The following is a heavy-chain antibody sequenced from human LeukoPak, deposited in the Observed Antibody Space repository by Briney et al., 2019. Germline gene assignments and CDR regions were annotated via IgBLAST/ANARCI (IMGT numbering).Heavy chain of an antibody. V-gene: IGHV1-18*03. J-gene: IGHJ5*02. Sequence: GASVKVSCKASGYTFTSYGISWVRQAPGQGLEWMGWISAYNGNTNYAQKFQGRVTITADESTSTAYMELSSLRSEDMAVYYCAPPTDPWGQGTLVTVSS. CDR2: ISAYNGNT. CDR1: GYTFTSYG. CDR3: APPTDP.